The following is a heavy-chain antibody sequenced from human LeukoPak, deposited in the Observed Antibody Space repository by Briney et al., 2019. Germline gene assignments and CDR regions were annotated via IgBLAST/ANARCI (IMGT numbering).Heavy chain of an antibody. V-gene: IGHV1-3*01. CDR1: GYTFTSYA. CDR2: INAGNGNT. CDR3: ARDPRDSWFDP. Sequence: ASVKVSCKASGYTFTSYAMHWVRQAPGQRLEWMGWINAGNGNTKYSQKFQGRVTTTRDTSASTAYMELSSLRSEDTAVYYCARDPRDSWFDPWGQGTLVTVSS. D-gene: IGHD5-24*01. J-gene: IGHJ5*02.